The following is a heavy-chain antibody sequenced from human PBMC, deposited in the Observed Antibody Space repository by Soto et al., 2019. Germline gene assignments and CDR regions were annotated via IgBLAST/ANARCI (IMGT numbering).Heavy chain of an antibody. V-gene: IGHV3-21*01. CDR3: VSDSSGPY. Sequence: EVHLVESGGGLVKPGGSLRITCAASGFTFSHYTMNWVRQPPGKGLEWVSAISGNSNYIYYKDSVKGRFTISRDNAKDSLYLQMDSLTDEDTAVYYCVSDSSGPYWGQRTLVNVSS. J-gene: IGHJ4*02. CDR2: ISGNSNYI. CDR1: GFTFSHYT. D-gene: IGHD3-22*01.